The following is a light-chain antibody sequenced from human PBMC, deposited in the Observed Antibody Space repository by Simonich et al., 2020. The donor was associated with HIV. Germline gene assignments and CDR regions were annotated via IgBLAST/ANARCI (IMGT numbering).Light chain of an antibody. CDR3: QQYYSTPQT. CDR1: QRILSSSNNKNY. CDR2: WAS. Sequence: DIVMTQSPDSLAVSLGERATINCKSSQRILSSSNNKNYLAWYQQKPGQPPNLLIYWASTRESGVPDRFSGSGSGTDFTLTINSLQTEDVAIYYCQQYYSTPQTFGQGTKVEI. J-gene: IGKJ1*01. V-gene: IGKV4-1*01.